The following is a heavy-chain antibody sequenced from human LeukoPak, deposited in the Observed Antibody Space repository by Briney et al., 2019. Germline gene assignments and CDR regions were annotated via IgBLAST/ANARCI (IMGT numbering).Heavy chain of an antibody. CDR3: ARGGGYGSSWSY. J-gene: IGHJ4*02. D-gene: IGHD6-13*01. V-gene: IGHV4-61*02. Sequence: SETLSLTCTVSGGSISSGSYYWSWIRQPAGKGLEWIGRIYTSGITNYNPSLKSRVTISIDTSKNQLSLKLSSVTAADTAVYYCARGGGYGSSWSYWGQGTLVTVSS. CDR1: GGSISSGSYY. CDR2: IYTSGIT.